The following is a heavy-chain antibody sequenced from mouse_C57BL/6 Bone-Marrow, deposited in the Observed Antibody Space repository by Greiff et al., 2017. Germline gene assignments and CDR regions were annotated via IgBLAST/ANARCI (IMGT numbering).Heavy chain of an antibody. CDR2: IDPENGDT. V-gene: IGHV14-4*01. D-gene: IGHD5-1*01. CDR1: GFNIKDDY. J-gene: IGHJ2*01. CDR3: TTVLYPYYFDY. Sequence: EVQLQQSGAELVRPGASVKLSCTASGFNIKDDYMHWVKQRPEQGLEWIGWIDPENGDTEYASKFQGKATITADTSSNTAYLQLSSLTSEDTAVYYCTTVLYPYYFDYWGPGTTLTVSS.